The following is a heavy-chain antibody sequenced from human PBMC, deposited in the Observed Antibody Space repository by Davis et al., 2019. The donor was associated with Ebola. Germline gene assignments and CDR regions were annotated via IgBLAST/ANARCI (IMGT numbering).Heavy chain of an antibody. J-gene: IGHJ4*02. CDR3: AKDDGGYFDY. D-gene: IGHD4-23*01. V-gene: IGHV3-23*01. CDR2: ISGSGGST. Sequence: GESLKISCAASGFTFSSYEMNWVRQAPGKGLEWVSAISGSGGSTYYADSVKGRFTISRDNSKNTLYLQMNSLRAEDTAVYYCAKDDGGYFDYWGQGTLVTVSS. CDR1: GFTFSSYE.